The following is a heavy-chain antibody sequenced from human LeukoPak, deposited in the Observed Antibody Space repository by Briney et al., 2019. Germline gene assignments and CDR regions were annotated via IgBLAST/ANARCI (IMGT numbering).Heavy chain of an antibody. Sequence: GGSLRLSCAASGFTFSSYAMSWVHQAPGKGLEWVSAISGSGGSTYYADSVKGRFTISRDNSKNTLYLQMNSLRAEDTAVYYCAKDIEAPYCGGDCYQFGYWGQGTLVTVSS. D-gene: IGHD2-21*02. CDR3: AKDIEAPYCGGDCYQFGY. J-gene: IGHJ4*02. V-gene: IGHV3-23*01. CDR2: ISGSGGST. CDR1: GFTFSSYA.